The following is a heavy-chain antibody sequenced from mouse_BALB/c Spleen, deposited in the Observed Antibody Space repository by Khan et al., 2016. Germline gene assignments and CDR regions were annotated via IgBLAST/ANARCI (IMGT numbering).Heavy chain of an antibody. V-gene: IGHV2-9*02. J-gene: IGHJ2*01. CDR1: GFSLTSYG. D-gene: IGHD4-1*01. CDR3: ARILTGGYFDY. Sequence: QVQLKESGPGLVAPSQSLSITCTVSGFSLTSYGVHWVRQPPGKGLEWLGVIWAGGSTHYNSALMSRLSISKDNSKSQVFLKMNSLQTDDTAMYYCARILTGGYFDYWGQGTTLTVSS. CDR2: IWAGGST.